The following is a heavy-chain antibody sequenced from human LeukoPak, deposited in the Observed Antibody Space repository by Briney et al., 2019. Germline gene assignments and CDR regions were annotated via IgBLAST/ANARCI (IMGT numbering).Heavy chain of an antibody. CDR1: GGSISSGSYY. Sequence: PSETLSLTCTVSGGSISSGSYYWTWVRQPAGKGLEWIGRIYTSGRTDYNPSLKSRVTISVDTSKNQFSLKLSSVTAADTAVYYCARSQARLGWFDPWGQGALVTVSS. D-gene: IGHD6-19*01. CDR2: IYTSGRT. CDR3: ARSQARLGWFDP. V-gene: IGHV4-61*02. J-gene: IGHJ5*02.